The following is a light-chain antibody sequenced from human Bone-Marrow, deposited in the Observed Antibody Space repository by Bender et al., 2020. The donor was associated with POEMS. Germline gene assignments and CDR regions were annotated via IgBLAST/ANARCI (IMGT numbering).Light chain of an antibody. CDR2: EGT. Sequence: QSALTQPASVSGSPGQSITISCSGTNSDLGSYGLVSWYQQHPGRAPKLMIYEGTERPSGVSNRFSGSNSGTTATLTITGVQAEDEADYYCQSADSSRTYYVFGTGTTVTVL. CDR1: NSDLGSYGL. J-gene: IGLJ1*01. CDR3: QSADSSRTYYV. V-gene: IGLV2-14*02.